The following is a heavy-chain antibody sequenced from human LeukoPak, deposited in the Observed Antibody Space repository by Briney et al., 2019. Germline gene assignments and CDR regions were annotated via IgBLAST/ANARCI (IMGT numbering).Heavy chain of an antibody. D-gene: IGHD6-13*01. CDR1: GFTVSSNY. CDR3: AKAKGLGQLTRPLDY. J-gene: IGHJ4*02. CDR2: ISWNSGSI. V-gene: IGHV3-9*01. Sequence: TGGSLRLSCAASGFTVSSNYMSWVRQAPGKGLEWVSGISWNSGSIGYADSVKGRFTISRDNAKNSLYLQMNSLRAEDTALYYCAKAKGLGQLTRPLDYWGQGTLVTVSS.